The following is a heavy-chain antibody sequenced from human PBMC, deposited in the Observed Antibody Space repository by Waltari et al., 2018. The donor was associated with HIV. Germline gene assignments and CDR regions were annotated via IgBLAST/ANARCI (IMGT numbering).Heavy chain of an antibody. CDR2: IIPIFGTA. CDR1: GGTFSSYA. CDR3: ARDLGGKYYDSSGYYYDY. J-gene: IGHJ4*02. V-gene: IGHV1-69*01. Sequence: QVKLVQSGAEVKKPGSSVKVSCKASGGTFSSYAISWVRQAPGQGLEWMGGIIPIFGTANYAQKFQGRVTITADESTSTAYMELSSLRSEDTAVYYCARDLGGKYYDSSGYYYDYWGQGTLVTVSS. D-gene: IGHD3-22*01.